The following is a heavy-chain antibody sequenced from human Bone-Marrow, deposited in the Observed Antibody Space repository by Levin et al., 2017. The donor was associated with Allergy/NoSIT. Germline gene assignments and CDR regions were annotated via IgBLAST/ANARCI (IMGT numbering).Heavy chain of an antibody. V-gene: IGHV4-59*08. CDR3: ARHGDPLDYGDYFSRDAFEV. J-gene: IGHJ3*01. Sequence: GSLRLSCTISGGSISTYYWSWIRQPPGKGLEWIGSIYYTGVTDYSPSLNSRVTISLDTSKNQFSLKLRSVTAADTAVYYCARHGDPLDYGDYFSRDAFEVWGQGTMVTVSS. D-gene: IGHD4-17*01. CDR2: IYYTGVT. CDR1: GGSISTYY.